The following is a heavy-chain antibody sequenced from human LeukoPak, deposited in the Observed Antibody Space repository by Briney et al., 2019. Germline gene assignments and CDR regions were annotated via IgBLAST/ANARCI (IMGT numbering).Heavy chain of an antibody. CDR2: VYYSGST. J-gene: IGHJ6*04. D-gene: IGHD2-15*01. CDR3: ASGPDCSGGSCYYCGMDV. CDR1: GGSFSSGRYY. Sequence: SETLSLTCTVSGGSFSSGRYYWSWIRQPPGKGLEWIVYVYYSGSTNYNPSLKSRVTISVDTSKNQSSLTLSSVTAADTAVYYCASGPDCSGGSCYYCGMDVWGKGTTVTVSS. V-gene: IGHV4-61*01.